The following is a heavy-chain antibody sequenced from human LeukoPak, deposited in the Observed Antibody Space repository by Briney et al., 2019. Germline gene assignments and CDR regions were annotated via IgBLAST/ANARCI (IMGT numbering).Heavy chain of an antibody. CDR2: INPNSGDT. Sequence: SSLKVSCKASVYTFTHYYLHWVRQAPGQGFEWMGWINPNSGDTNYAQKFQGRVTMTRDTSISTAHMEMSRLRSDDTAVYYCARANFLYCSSTTCLFDYWGQGTLVTVSS. CDR1: VYTFTHYY. D-gene: IGHD2-2*01. CDR3: ARANFLYCSSTTCLFDY. V-gene: IGHV1-2*02. J-gene: IGHJ4*02.